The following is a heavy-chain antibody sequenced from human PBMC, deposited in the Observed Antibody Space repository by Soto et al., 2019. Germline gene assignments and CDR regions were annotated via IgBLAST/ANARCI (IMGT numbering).Heavy chain of an antibody. J-gene: IGHJ6*02. CDR1: GYSISSGYY. Sequence: SETLSLTCAVSGYSISSGYYWGWIRQPPGKGLEWIGSIYHSGSPYHNPSLKSRVTISVDTSKNQFSLKLSSVSAADTAVYYCSGWYPHYYYYGMHVCGQASSVTVSS. CDR2: IYHSGSP. CDR3: SGWYPHYYYYGMHV. V-gene: IGHV4-38-2*01. D-gene: IGHD2-15*01.